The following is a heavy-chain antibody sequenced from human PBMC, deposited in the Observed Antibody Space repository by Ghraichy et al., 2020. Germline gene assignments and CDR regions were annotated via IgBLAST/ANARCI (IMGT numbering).Heavy chain of an antibody. J-gene: IGHJ4*02. Sequence: GGSLRLSCAASGFTFTNYAMNWVRQAPGKGLEWVSYISSSSSYIYYADSVKGRFTISRDNAKNSLYLQMNSLRAEDAAVYYCARGANDYSNYGGHWGQGTLVTVSS. CDR3: ARGANDYSNYGGH. V-gene: IGHV3-21*01. CDR1: GFTFTNYA. D-gene: IGHD4-11*01. CDR2: ISSSSSYI.